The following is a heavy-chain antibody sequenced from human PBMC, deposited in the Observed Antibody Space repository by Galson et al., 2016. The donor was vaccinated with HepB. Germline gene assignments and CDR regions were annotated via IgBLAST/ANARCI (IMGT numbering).Heavy chain of an antibody. CDR1: GFTFSDYS. CDR2: ISYDGTKE. D-gene: IGHD6-25*01. Sequence: SLRLSCAASGFTFSDYSMPWVRQAPGKGLEWVAFISYDGTKEIYAHYSKGRFTISRDDSKTTLFLQMNSLRGEDTALYYCARGRSSAGYYGLDVWGQGTAVTVSS. J-gene: IGHJ6*02. CDR3: ARGRSSAGYYGLDV. V-gene: IGHV3-30*07.